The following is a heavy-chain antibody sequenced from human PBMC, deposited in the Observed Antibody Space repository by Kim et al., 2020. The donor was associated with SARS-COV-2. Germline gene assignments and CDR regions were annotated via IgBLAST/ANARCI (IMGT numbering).Heavy chain of an antibody. Sequence: GGSLRLSCAASGFTFDDYAMHWVRQAPGKGLEWVSGISWNSGSIGYADSVKGRFTISRDNAKNSLYLQMNSLRAEDTALYYCAKGLAVGGDYYGMDGWG. V-gene: IGHV3-9*01. D-gene: IGHD6-19*01. J-gene: IGHJ6*02. CDR1: GFTFDDYA. CDR3: AKGLAVGGDYYGMDG. CDR2: ISWNSGSI.